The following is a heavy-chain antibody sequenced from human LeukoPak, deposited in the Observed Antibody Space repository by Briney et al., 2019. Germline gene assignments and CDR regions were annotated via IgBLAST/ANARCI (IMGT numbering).Heavy chain of an antibody. J-gene: IGHJ4*02. D-gene: IGHD5-24*01. CDR1: GGSISSYY. CDR2: IYYSGST. V-gene: IGHV4-59*01. Sequence: SETLSLTCTVSGGSISSYYWSWIRQPPRKGLEWIGYIYYSGSTNYNPSLKSRVTISVDTSKNQFSLKLSSVTAADTAVYYCARDSGDGYNLSWGKGTLVTVSS. CDR3: ARDSGDGYNLS.